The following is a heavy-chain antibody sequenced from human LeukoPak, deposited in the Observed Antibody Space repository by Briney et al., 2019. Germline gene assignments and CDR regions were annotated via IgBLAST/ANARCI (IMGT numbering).Heavy chain of an antibody. D-gene: IGHD6-13*01. CDR3: VKRGTGGSIWYLYYFDL. CDR2: ISNNGGNT. J-gene: IGHJ2*01. CDR1: GFTFSSYA. Sequence: PGGSQRLSCSASGFTFSSYAMHWVRQAPGKGLEYVSSISNNGGNTHYADSVKARFTISRDNSKNTLYLQMSSLRAEDPAVYFCVKRGTGGSIWYLYYFDLWGRGTLVTVSS. V-gene: IGHV3-64D*09.